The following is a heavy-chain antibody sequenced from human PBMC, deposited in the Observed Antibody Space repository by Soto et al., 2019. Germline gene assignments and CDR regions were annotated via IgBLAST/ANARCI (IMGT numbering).Heavy chain of an antibody. CDR1: GGSVSSGSYY. V-gene: IGHV4-61*01. CDR3: ARGGIFHALDV. J-gene: IGHJ6*02. D-gene: IGHD3-3*01. Sequence: SETLSLTCTVSGGSVSSGSYYWSWIRQPPGKGLEWIGYIYYSGSTNYNPSLKSRVTISVDTSKNQFSLKLSSVTAADTAVYYCARGGIFHALDVWGQGTTVTVSS. CDR2: IYYSGST.